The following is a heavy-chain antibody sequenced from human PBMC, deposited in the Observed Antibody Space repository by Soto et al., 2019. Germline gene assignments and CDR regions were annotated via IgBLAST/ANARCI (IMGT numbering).Heavy chain of an antibody. CDR3: ARLPDSTALDY. CDR2: IYFSGST. V-gene: IGHV4-39*01. D-gene: IGHD3-22*01. Sequence: QVKLQESGPGLVKPSVTLSLTCTVSGGSISSSSYYWGLIRQPPGEGLEWIGTIYFSGSTYYNPSLKSRVTIYVDASKKQFSLKLSSVTAADTAVYYCARLPDSTALDYWGQGTLVTVSS. J-gene: IGHJ4*02. CDR1: GGSISSSSYY.